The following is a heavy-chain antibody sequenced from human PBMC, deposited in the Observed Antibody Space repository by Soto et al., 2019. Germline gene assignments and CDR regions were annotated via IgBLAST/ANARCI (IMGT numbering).Heavy chain of an antibody. V-gene: IGHV4-59*08. CDR3: ARRNYGEEGYFFDF. J-gene: IGHJ4*02. D-gene: IGHD4-17*01. Sequence: QVQLRESGPGLVRPSATLSLTCTVSGGSITGYYWSWIRQPPGQGLECIGYIYDSGPTTYNAALKRRVTISADTSKIQCSLSLRSVTAADTAVYYCARRNYGEEGYFFDFWGQGLLFTVSS. CDR2: IYDSGPT. CDR1: GGSITGYY.